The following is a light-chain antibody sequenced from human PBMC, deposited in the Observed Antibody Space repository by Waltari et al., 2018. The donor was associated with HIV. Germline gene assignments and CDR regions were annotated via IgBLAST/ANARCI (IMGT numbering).Light chain of an antibody. V-gene: IGKV3-11*01. CDR1: QSVSTF. J-gene: IGKJ4*01. Sequence: EIVFTHSPATLSFSPGEGATLSFRASQSVSTFLSWYQLKPSQAPRILIYDACIRATGIAARFSGSGYGTDVTLTISSLEHEDFAVYYCQQRDNWTPVPTFGGGPKVE. CDR2: DAC. CDR3: QQRDNWTPVPT.